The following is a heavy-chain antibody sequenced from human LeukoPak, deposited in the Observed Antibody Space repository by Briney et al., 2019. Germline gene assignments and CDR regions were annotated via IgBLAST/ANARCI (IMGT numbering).Heavy chain of an antibody. CDR1: GYTFTSYG. D-gene: IGHD6-13*01. Sequence: ASVKVSCKASGYTFTSYGISWVRQAPGQGLEWMGWMNPNSGNTGYAQKFQGRVTITRNTSISTAYMELSSLRSEDTAVYYCARVAAAGYDAFDIWGQGTMVTVSS. CDR3: ARVAAAGYDAFDI. V-gene: IGHV1-8*03. CDR2: MNPNSGNT. J-gene: IGHJ3*02.